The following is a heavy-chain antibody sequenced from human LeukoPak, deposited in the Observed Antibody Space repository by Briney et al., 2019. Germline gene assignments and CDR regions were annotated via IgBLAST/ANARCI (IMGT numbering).Heavy chain of an antibody. V-gene: IGHV3-20*04. CDR1: GFTFDDYG. J-gene: IGHJ4*02. D-gene: IGHD3-22*01. CDR3: ASGGYYYAHFDY. CDR2: INWNGGST. Sequence: GGSLRLSCAASGFTFDDYGMSWVRQAPGKGLEWVSGINWNGGSTGYADSVKGRFTISRDNAKNSLYLQMNCLRAEDTALYYCASGGYYYAHFDYWGQGTLVTVSS.